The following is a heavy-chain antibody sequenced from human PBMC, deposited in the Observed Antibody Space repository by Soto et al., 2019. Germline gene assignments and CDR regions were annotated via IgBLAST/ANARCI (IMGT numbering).Heavy chain of an antibody. CDR2: IIPLLGIA. CDR3: ADDYGDYRFDY. D-gene: IGHD4-17*01. Sequence: QVQLVQSGAEVKKPGSSVKVSCKASGGTFSSYTISWVRQAPGQGLEWMGRIIPLLGIANYAQKFQGRVTITADKSTSTAYIELSSLRSEDTAVYYCADDYGDYRFDYCGQGTLVTVSS. J-gene: IGHJ4*02. CDR1: GGTFSSYT. V-gene: IGHV1-69*02.